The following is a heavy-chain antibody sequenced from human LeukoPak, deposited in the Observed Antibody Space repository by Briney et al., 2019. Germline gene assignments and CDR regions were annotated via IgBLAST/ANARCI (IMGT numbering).Heavy chain of an antibody. CDR1: GGSISSGGYS. D-gene: IGHD3-22*01. Sequence: SQTLSLTYAISGGSISSGGYSWSWIRQPPGKGLEWIGYINHSGSTNYNPSLKSRVTISVDTSKNQFSLKLSSVTAADTAVYYCARGPQRYYYDSSGYYYGYWGQGTLVTVSS. J-gene: IGHJ4*02. CDR2: INHSGST. CDR3: ARGPQRYYYDSSGYYYGY. V-gene: IGHV4-30-2*01.